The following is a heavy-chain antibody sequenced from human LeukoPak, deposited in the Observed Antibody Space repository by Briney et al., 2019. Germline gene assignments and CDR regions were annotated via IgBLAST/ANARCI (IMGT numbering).Heavy chain of an antibody. CDR3: ARDQPDGMVRGVTTY. CDR2: ISAYNGNT. CDR1: GYTFTSCG. D-gene: IGHD3-10*01. Sequence: ASVKVSCKASGYTFTSCGISWVRQVPGQGLEWMGWISAYNGNTNYAQKLQGRVTMTTDTSTSAAYMELRSLRSDDTAVYYCARDQPDGMVRGVTTYWGQGTLVTVSS. J-gene: IGHJ4*02. V-gene: IGHV1-18*01.